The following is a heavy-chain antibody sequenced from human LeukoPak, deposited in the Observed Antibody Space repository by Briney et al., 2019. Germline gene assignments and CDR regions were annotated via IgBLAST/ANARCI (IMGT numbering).Heavy chain of an antibody. CDR3: AKDRSIGTYYTFDH. CDR1: GFSFSDYS. Sequence: PGGSLRLSCAASGFSFSDYSMNWVRQAPGKGLEWVSSISSSSSYLFYADSVKGRFTVSGDNSKNTVYLQMSSLTAADTAVYYCAKDRSIGTYYTFDHWGQGTLVTVSS. V-gene: IGHV3-21*04. CDR2: ISSSSSYL. J-gene: IGHJ4*02. D-gene: IGHD1-26*01.